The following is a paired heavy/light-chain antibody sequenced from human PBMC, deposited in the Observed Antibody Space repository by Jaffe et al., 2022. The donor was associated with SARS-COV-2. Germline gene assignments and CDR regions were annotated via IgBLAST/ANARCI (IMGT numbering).Heavy chain of an antibody. D-gene: IGHD2-15*01. CDR3: ARVRGYCSGGSCYSELSGMDV. CDR2: IIPILGIA. Sequence: QVQLVQSGAEVKKPGSSVKVSCKASGGTFSSYTISWVRQAPGQGLEWMGRIIPILGIANYAQKFQGRVTITADKSTSTAYMELSSLRSEDTAVYYCARVRGYCSGGSCYSELSGMDVWGQGTTVTVSS. CDR1: GGTFSSYT. V-gene: IGHV1-69*02. J-gene: IGHJ6*02.
Light chain of an antibody. V-gene: IGLV1-44*01. Sequence: QSVLTQPPSASGTPGQRVTISCSGSSSNIGSNTVNWYQQLPGTAPKLLIYSNNQRPSGVPDRFSGSKSGTSASLAISGLQSEDEADYYCAAWDDSLNGQVFGGGTKLTVL. CDR3: AAWDDSLNGQV. J-gene: IGLJ3*02. CDR1: SSNIGSNT. CDR2: SNN.